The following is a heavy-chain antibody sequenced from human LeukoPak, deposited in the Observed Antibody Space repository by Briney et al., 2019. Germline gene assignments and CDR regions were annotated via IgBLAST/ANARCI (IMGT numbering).Heavy chain of an antibody. CDR3: VKDDSSGSYFQH. Sequence: PGGSLRLSCEGSGCTFDDHGMRWVRQVPGKGLEWVCGISWSSASIGYAASVKGRFTVSRDNAKNFVYLQMNGLRPEDTALYYCVKDDSSGSYFQHWGQGSLVSVSS. V-gene: IGHV3-9*01. J-gene: IGHJ1*01. CDR1: GCTFDDHG. CDR2: ISWSSASI. D-gene: IGHD3-22*01.